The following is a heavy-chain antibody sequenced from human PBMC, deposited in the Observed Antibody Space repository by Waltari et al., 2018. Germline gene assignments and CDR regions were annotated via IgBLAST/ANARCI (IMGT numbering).Heavy chain of an antibody. CDR1: GGSISSHY. Sequence: QVQLQESGPGLVKPSETLSLTCTVSGGSISSHYWSWIRQPPGKGLEWIGYIYYSGSTNSNPSLKSRVTISVDTSKNQFSLKLSSVTAADTAVYYCARDGSSSSPDAFDIWGQGTMVTVSS. D-gene: IGHD6-6*01. CDR3: ARDGSSSSPDAFDI. J-gene: IGHJ3*02. V-gene: IGHV4-59*11. CDR2: IYYSGST.